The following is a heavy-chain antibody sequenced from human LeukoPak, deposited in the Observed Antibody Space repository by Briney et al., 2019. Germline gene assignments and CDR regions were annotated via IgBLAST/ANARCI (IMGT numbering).Heavy chain of an antibody. CDR1: GGSISSYY. CDR3: AGHSSSWDPYLDY. J-gene: IGHJ4*02. CDR2: IYYSGST. V-gene: IGHV4-59*01. Sequence: SETLSLTCTVSGGSISSYYWSWIRQPPGKGLEWIGYIYYSGSTNYNPSLKSQVTISVDTSKNQFSLKLSSVTAADTAVYYCAGHSSSWDPYLDYWGQGTLVTVSS. D-gene: IGHD6-13*01.